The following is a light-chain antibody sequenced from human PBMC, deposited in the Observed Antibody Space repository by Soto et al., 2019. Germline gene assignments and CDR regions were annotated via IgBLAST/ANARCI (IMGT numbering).Light chain of an antibody. CDR2: RND. CDR3: AAWDDSLSGVV. CDR1: SSNIGTNY. J-gene: IGLJ2*01. Sequence: QSVLTQPPSASATPGQRVTISCSGSSSNIGTNYVYWYQHLPGTAPKLLIYRNDQRPSGVPDRFSGSMSDTAASLAIGGLRSEDEADYYCAAWDDSLSGVVFGGGTKLTVL. V-gene: IGLV1-47*01.